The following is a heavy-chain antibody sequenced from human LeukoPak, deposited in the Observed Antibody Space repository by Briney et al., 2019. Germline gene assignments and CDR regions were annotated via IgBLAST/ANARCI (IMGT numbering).Heavy chain of an antibody. D-gene: IGHD6-13*01. J-gene: IGHJ6*03. V-gene: IGHV4-59*12. CDR2: IYYSGST. Sequence: SETLSLTCTVSGGSISSYYWSWIRQPPGKGLEWIGYIYYSGSTNYNPSLKSRVTISVDTSKNQFSLKLSSVTAADTAVYYCARLMSDVRAAAGTWRRYYYYYMDVWGKGTTVTISS. CDR1: GGSISSYY. CDR3: ARLMSDVRAAAGTWRRYYYYYMDV.